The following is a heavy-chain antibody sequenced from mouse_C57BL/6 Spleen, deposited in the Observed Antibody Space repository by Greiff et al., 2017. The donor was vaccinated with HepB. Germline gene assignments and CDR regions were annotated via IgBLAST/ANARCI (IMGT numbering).Heavy chain of an antibody. CDR1: GFTFSDYG. V-gene: IGHV5-17*01. D-gene: IGHD1-1*01. Sequence: EVQVVESGGGLVKPGGSLKLSCAASGFTFSDYGMHWVRQAPEKGLEWVAYISSGSSTIYYADTVKGRFTITRDNAKNTLFLQMTSLRSEDTAMYYCARNYYGSSGSWFAYWGQGTLVTVSA. CDR2: ISSGSSTI. J-gene: IGHJ3*01. CDR3: ARNYYGSSGSWFAY.